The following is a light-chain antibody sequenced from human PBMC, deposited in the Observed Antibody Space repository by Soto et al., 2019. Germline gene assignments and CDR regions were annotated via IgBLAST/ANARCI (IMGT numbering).Light chain of an antibody. CDR2: DVS. V-gene: IGLV2-11*01. CDR1: SSDVGGYNY. Sequence: QSALTQPRSVSGSPGQSVTISCTGTSSDVGGYNYVSWYQHHPGKAPKFIICDVSSRPSGVPDRFSGSKSGNTAYLTISGLQAEDEADYYCCSLAGGNIFRVFGGGTKLTVL. CDR3: CSLAGGNIFRV. J-gene: IGLJ2*01.